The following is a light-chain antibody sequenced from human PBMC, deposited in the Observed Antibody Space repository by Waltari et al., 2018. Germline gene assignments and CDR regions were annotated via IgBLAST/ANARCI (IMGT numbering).Light chain of an antibody. J-gene: IGKJ2*01. CDR1: ESVSSN. V-gene: IGKV3-11*01. CDR3: QQRTNWLYT. Sequence: EIVLTQSPATLSLSPGEGPTLSCRASESVSSNLAWYQQKPGQAPRLLIYDASNRATGIPARFSGSGYGTDFTLTITALEPEDFAVYYCQQRTNWLYTFGQGTKVQIK. CDR2: DAS.